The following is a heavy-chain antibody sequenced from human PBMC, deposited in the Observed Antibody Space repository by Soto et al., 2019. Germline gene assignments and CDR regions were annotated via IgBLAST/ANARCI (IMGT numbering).Heavy chain of an antibody. CDR2: IYYSGST. Sequence: SETLSLTCTVSGGSISSYYWSWIRQPPGKGLEWIGYIYYSGSTNYNPSLKSRVTISVDTSKNQFSLKLSSVTAADTAVYYCAREKYHNCGRDVGGKGPTVAFPS. CDR1: GGSISSYY. V-gene: IGHV4-59*01. CDR3: AREKYHNCGRDV. J-gene: IGHJ6*04.